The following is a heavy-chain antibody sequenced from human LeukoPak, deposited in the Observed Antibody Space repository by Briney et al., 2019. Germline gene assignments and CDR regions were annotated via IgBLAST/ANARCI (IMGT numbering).Heavy chain of an antibody. CDR2: ISAYNGNT. CDR1: GYTFTSYG. V-gene: IGHV1-18*01. CDR3: ASLLTGTTGYDY. D-gene: IGHD1-7*01. Sequence: AASVKVSCKASGYTFTSYGISWVRQAPGQGLEWMGWISAYNGNTNYAQKLQGRVTMTTDTSTRTAYMELRSLRSDDTAVYYCASLLTGTTGYDYWGQGTLVTVSS. J-gene: IGHJ4*02.